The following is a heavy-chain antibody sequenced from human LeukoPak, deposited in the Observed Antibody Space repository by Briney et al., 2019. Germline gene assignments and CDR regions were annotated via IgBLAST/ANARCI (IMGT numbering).Heavy chain of an antibody. CDR2: ISGSGGNT. J-gene: IGHJ5*02. CDR1: GITFRNFA. D-gene: IGHD2-15*01. V-gene: IGHV3-23*01. Sequence: GGSLRLSCAASGITFRNFAMSWVRQAPGKGLEWVSGISGSGGNTYYADSVKGRFTISRDNSKNTLYLQMNSLGDEDTAVYYCAVEGYCSGGSCYTNWFDPWGQGTLVTVSS. CDR3: AVEGYCSGGSCYTNWFDP.